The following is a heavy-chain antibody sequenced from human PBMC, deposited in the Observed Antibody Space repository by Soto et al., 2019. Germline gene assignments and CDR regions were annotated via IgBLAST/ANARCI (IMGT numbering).Heavy chain of an antibody. CDR1: GLIVHNNY. CDR3: ARDRRADDYGDDAFDN. D-gene: IGHD4-17*01. V-gene: IGHV3-66*01. CDR2: MYSAGNT. Sequence: EVQLVESGGGLVQRGGSLRLSCAASGLIVHNNYISWVRQAPGKGLEWISVMYSAGNTYYADSVRVRCTISRDSSTNTLFLEMHSLRVEETAVYYCARDRRADDYGDDAFDNWGQGTLVTVSS. J-gene: IGHJ4*02.